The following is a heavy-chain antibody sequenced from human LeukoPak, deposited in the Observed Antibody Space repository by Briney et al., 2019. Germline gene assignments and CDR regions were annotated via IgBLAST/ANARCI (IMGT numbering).Heavy chain of an antibody. D-gene: IGHD2-2*01. CDR1: GYTFTSYG. J-gene: IGHJ4*02. Sequence: ASVKVSCKASGYTFTSYGISWVRQAPGQGLEWMGWIGAYNGNTNYAQKLQGRVTMTTDTSTSIAYMELRSLRSDDTAVYYCARVFVVVPAALEGFFDYWGQGTLVTVSS. CDR3: ARVFVVVPAALEGFFDY. CDR2: IGAYNGNT. V-gene: IGHV1-18*01.